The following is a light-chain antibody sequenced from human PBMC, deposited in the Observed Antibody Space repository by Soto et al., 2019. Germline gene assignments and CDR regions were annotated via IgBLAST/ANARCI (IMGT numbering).Light chain of an antibody. CDR3: QQYGSSFT. V-gene: IGKV3-20*01. CDR2: GAY. CDR1: QSVSSSY. Sequence: EIELTQSPCTLSLSPGERATLSCRASQSVSSSYLAWYQQKPGQATRLLIYGAYSRATVLPDRFSGSGSGTDFTLTISRLEHEDCAVYYCQQYGSSFTFGGGTKVEIK. J-gene: IGKJ4*01.